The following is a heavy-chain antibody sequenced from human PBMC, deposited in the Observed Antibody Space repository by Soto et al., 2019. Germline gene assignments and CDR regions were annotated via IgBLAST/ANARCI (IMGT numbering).Heavy chain of an antibody. J-gene: IGHJ4*02. V-gene: IGHV3-33*08. D-gene: IGHD1-26*01. CDR3: VRGSAFIGIDY. CDR1: GFIFNTYD. Sequence: GSLRLACAASGFIFNTYDMHWFRQAPGKGLEWVAVISYDGSNKYYADSVKGRLTISRDNSKKMLYLQMNSLRAEDTAVYYCVRGSAFIGIDYWGQGTPVTVSS. CDR2: ISYDGSNK.